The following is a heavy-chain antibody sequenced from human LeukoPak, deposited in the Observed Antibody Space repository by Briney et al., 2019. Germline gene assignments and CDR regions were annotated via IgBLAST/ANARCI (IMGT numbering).Heavy chain of an antibody. CDR2: INHSGST. Sequence: SETLSLTCAVYGGSFSGYYWSWIRQPPGKGLEWIGEINHSGSTNYNPSLRSRVTISVDTSKNQFSLKLSSVTAADTAVYYCARGWNDALDYWGQGTLVTVSS. J-gene: IGHJ4*02. CDR3: ARGWNDALDY. CDR1: GGSFSGYY. V-gene: IGHV4-34*01. D-gene: IGHD1-1*01.